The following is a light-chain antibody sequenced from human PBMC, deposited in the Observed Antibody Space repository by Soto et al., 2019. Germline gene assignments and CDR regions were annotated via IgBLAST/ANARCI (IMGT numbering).Light chain of an antibody. Sequence: EIVLTQSPGTLSLSPGERATLSCRASQSVSSSYLAWYQQKPGQAPRLLIYGAYSRATCIPDRFSGSGSGTDFTLTINRLEPEDFAVYYCHQYGSSPYTFGQGTKLESK. J-gene: IGKJ2*01. CDR3: HQYGSSPYT. V-gene: IGKV3-20*01. CDR2: GAY. CDR1: QSVSSSY.